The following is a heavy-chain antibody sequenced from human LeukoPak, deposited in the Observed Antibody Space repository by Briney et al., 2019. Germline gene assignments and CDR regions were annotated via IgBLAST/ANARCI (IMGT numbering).Heavy chain of an antibody. CDR3: AREGIVVVVAAIVDAFDI. J-gene: IGHJ3*02. CDR2: IIPILGIA. CDR1: GGTFSSYA. V-gene: IGHV1-69*04. D-gene: IGHD2-15*01. Sequence: ASVKVSCKASGGTFSSYAISWVRQAPGQGLEWMGRIIPILGIANYAQKFQGRVTITADKSTSTAYMELSSLRSEDTAVYYCAREGIVVVVAAIVDAFDIWGQGTMVTVSS.